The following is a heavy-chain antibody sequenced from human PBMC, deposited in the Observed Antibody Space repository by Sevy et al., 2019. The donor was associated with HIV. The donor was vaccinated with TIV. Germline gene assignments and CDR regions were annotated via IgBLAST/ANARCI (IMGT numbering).Heavy chain of an antibody. CDR2: IWYDGSHK. CDR3: ARSFVVVAASISNWLDP. Sequence: GGSLRLSCAASAFAFSTYGMHWVRQAPGRGLEWVAGIWYDGSHKYYADSVTGRFTISRDNSKNTLYLQMNSLRAEDTAVYYCARSFVVVAASISNWLDPWGQGTLVTVSS. D-gene: IGHD2-2*01. V-gene: IGHV3-33*01. CDR1: AFAFSTYG. J-gene: IGHJ5*02.